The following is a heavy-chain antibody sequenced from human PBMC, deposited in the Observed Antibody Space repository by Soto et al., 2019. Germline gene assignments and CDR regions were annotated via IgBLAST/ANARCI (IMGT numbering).Heavy chain of an antibody. J-gene: IGHJ5*02. V-gene: IGHV4-31*03. CDR2: IYYSGST. CDR1: GGSISSGGYY. D-gene: IGHD2-2*01. Sequence: SETLSLTCTVSGGSISSGGYYWSWIRQHPGKGLEWIGYIYYSGSTYYNPSLKSRVTISVDTSKNQFSLKLSSVTAADTAVYYCARVRPDYCSSTSCSTSNWFDPWGQGTLVTVSS. CDR3: ARVRPDYCSSTSCSTSNWFDP.